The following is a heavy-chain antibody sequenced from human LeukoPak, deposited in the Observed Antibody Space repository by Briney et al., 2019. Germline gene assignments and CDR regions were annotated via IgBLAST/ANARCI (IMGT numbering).Heavy chain of an antibody. CDR1: GGSISSYY. J-gene: IGHJ3*02. V-gene: IGHV4-4*07. CDR3: ARALASNCSGTSCYAFDI. Sequence: SETLSLTCTVSGGSISSYYWSWIRQPAGKGLEWIGRIYTSGSTNYNPSLKSRVTMSLDTTKRQISLKLSSVTAADTAVYYCARALASNCSGTSCYAFDIWGQGTMVTVSS. D-gene: IGHD2-2*01. CDR2: IYTSGST.